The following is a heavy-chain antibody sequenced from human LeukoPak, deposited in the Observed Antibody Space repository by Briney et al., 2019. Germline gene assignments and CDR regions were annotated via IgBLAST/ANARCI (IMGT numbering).Heavy chain of an antibody. J-gene: IGHJ4*02. CDR3: ASQTTRRLPIAVADYFDY. Sequence: GGSPRLACGVSGFTFGSYSMNWVRQAPGKGLEWVSFISTSSSYIYYADSVKGRFTISRDNARNSLYLQMNSLRPEDTAVYCCASQTTRRLPIAVADYFDYWGQGTLVTVSS. V-gene: IGHV3-21*01. CDR1: GFTFGSYS. D-gene: IGHD6-19*01. CDR2: ISTSSSYI.